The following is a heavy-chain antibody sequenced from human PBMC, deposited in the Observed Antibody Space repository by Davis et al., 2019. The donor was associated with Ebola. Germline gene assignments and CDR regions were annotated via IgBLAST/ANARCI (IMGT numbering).Heavy chain of an antibody. J-gene: IGHJ6*02. CDR2: INPSGGST. CDR1: GYTFTSYY. CDR3: AREEITIFGVVPSGGYYYGMDV. Sequence: ASVKVSCKASGYTFTSYYMHWVRQAPGQGLEWMGIINPSGGSTSYAQKFQGRVTMTRDTSTSTVYMELSSLRSEDTAVYYCAREEITIFGVVPSGGYYYGMDVWGQGTTVTVSS. D-gene: IGHD3-3*01. V-gene: IGHV1-46*03.